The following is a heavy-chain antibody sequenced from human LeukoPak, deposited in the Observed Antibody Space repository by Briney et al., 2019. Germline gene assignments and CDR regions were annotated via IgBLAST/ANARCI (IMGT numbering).Heavy chain of an antibody. CDR3: ARGNHLDY. J-gene: IGHJ4*02. Sequence: PGGSLRLSCAASGFTFSSYWMDWVRQAPGKGLVWVSRINTDGSSTTYADFVKGRFTVSRDNAKNTLYLQMNSLRAEDTAVYYCARGNHLDYWGQGTLVTVSS. CDR2: INTDGSST. D-gene: IGHD1-14*01. CDR1: GFTFSSYW. V-gene: IGHV3-74*03.